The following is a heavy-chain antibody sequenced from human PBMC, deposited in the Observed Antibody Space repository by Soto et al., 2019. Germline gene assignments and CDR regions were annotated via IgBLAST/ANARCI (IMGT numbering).Heavy chain of an antibody. V-gene: IGHV1-2*02. CDR1: GYTFSGYY. D-gene: IGHD3-3*01. CDR2: INPNSGGT. Sequence: ASVKVSCKASGYTFSGYYIHWVRQSPAQGLEWMGWINPNSGGTNFAQKFHGRVTMTRDTSVSTAYMDLTSLTSDDTAVYFCAILRFSGIYFASWGQGTLVTVS. J-gene: IGHJ4*02. CDR3: AILRFSGIYFAS.